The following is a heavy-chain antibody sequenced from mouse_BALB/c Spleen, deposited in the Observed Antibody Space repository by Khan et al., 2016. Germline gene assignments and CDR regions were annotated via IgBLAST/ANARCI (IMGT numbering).Heavy chain of an antibody. CDR2: INPGSGGT. V-gene: IGHV1-54*01. J-gene: IGHJ3*01. Sequence: QVQLKQSGAELVRPGTSVKVSCKASGYAFTNCLIEWVKQRPGQGLEWIGVINPGSGGTNYNERFKGKATLTADNSSSTAYMQLSSLTCDDSAVYFCASQYGSSYVGFAYWGQGTLVTVSA. CDR1: GYAFTNCL. D-gene: IGHD1-1*01. CDR3: ASQYGSSYVGFAY.